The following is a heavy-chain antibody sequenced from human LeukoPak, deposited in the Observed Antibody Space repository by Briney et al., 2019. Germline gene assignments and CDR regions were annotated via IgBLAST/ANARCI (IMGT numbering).Heavy chain of an antibody. CDR2: ISYDGSNK. J-gene: IGHJ5*02. CDR3: AKDRATYYDFWSGPXXXDP. CDR1: GFTFSSYG. Sequence: GGSLRLSCAASGFTFSSYGMPWVRQAPGKGLEWVAVISYDGSNKYYADSVKGRFTISRDNSKNTLYLQMNSLRAEDTAVYYCAKDRATYYDFWSGPXXXDPWGQGTLVTVSS. D-gene: IGHD3-3*01. V-gene: IGHV3-30*18.